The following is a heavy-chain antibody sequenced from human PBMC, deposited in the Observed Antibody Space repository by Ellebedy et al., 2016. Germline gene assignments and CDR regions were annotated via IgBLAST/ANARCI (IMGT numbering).Heavy chain of an antibody. CDR1: GFTVSTSY. CDR2: TSPTGTM. J-gene: IGHJ4*02. V-gene: IGHV3-53*01. Sequence: GGSLRLSCAASGFTVSTSYVSWVRQAPGKGLEWVSMTSPTGTMHYADYVKGRFTISRDNSKNTLYLQMNSLTADDTAVYFCAKSGHSYAWSYWGQGTLVTVSS. CDR3: AKSGHSYAWSY. D-gene: IGHD5-18*01.